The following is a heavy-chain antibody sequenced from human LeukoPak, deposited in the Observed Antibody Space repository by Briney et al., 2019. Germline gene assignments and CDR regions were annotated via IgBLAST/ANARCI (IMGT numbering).Heavy chain of an antibody. J-gene: IGHJ4*02. D-gene: IGHD3-3*01. Sequence: PGGSLRLSCTASGFTFGTYAMNWVPQAPGKGLQWVALIIGNAATIAYADSVRGRFTISRDNSKNTLYLQMNSLRVEDTAVYYCVKDRTPDGYYSVDYWGQGILVTVSS. CDR3: VKDRTPDGYYSVDY. CDR1: GFTFGTYA. V-gene: IGHV3-23*01. CDR2: IIGNAATI.